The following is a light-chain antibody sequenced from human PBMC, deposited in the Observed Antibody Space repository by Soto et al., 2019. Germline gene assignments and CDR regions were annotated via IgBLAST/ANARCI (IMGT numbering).Light chain of an antibody. V-gene: IGKV3-20*01. Sequence: EIVLTQSPGTLSVSPGERVTLYCRARQSVSSTYLAWYQQRPGQAPRLLIFGAYYRDTGIPDRFSGSGSGTAFTLTISMLEPDEVAVYYCQQYSSSPPEFTFGPGTTVDSK. CDR1: QSVSSTY. CDR2: GAY. J-gene: IGKJ3*01. CDR3: QQYSSSPPEFT.